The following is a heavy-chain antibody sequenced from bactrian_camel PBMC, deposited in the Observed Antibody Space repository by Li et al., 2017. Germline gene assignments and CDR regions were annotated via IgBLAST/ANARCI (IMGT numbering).Heavy chain of an antibody. D-gene: IGHD8*01. CDR1: GFTFAHYY. J-gene: IGHJ4*01. CDR3: AADVANTALGRGGRWARLRDVDWNY. Sequence: QLVESGGGSVRAGGSLRLSCSTSGFTFAHYYISWVRQAPGKGLEWVSSIYSDGSNKYYADSVKGRFTISRDNAQNALYLQMNNLQAEDTAMYFCAADVANTALGRGGRWARLRDVDWNYWDQGTQVTVS. V-gene: IGHV3-2*01. CDR2: IYSDGSNK.